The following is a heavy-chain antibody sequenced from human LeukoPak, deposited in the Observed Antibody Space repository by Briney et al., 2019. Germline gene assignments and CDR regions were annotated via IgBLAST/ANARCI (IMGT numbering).Heavy chain of an antibody. D-gene: IGHD2-21*02. CDR3: ARASKGDVIFDF. CDR1: GYSFSTYW. CDR2: IYPDDSDI. J-gene: IGHJ4*02. V-gene: IGHV5-51*01. Sequence: GESLKISCQVSGYSFSTYWIGWVRQMPGKGLEWMGVIYPDDSDIRYGPSLQGLVTISGDKSKNTAYLQWTSLKASDTAVYYCARASKGDVIFDFWGQGTLVTVSS.